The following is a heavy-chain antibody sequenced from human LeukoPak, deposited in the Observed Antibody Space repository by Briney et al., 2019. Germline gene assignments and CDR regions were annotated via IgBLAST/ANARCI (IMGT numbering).Heavy chain of an antibody. V-gene: IGHV3-13*01. J-gene: IGHJ6*03. CDR2: IGTAGDT. D-gene: IGHD2-15*01. CDR1: GFTFSNYD. CDR3: ARDRGGGHMDV. Sequence: GGSLRLSCAASGFTFSNYDMHWVRQATGKGLEWVSAIGTAGDTYYPGSAKGRFTISRENAKNSLYLQMNSLRAGDTAVYYCARDRGGGHMDVWGKGTTVTISS.